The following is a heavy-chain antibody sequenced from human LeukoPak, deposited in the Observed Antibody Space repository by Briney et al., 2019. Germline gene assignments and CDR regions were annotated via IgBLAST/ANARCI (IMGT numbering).Heavy chain of an antibody. CDR2: INHSGST. CDR3: ARKGGGTCFGKAFYY. Sequence: SETLSLTCAVYGGSFSGYYWSWIRQPPGKGLEWIGEINHSGSTNYNPSLKSRVTISVDTSKNQFSLKLSSFTPADTAGEYGARKGGGTCFGKAFYYWGQGTLVTVSS. D-gene: IGHD3-16*01. CDR1: GGSFSGYY. V-gene: IGHV4-34*01. J-gene: IGHJ4*02.